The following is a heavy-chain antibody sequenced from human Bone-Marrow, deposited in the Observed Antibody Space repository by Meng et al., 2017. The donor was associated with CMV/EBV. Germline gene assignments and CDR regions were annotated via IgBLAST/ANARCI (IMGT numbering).Heavy chain of an antibody. CDR2: ISAYNGNT. D-gene: IGHD2-2*01. V-gene: IGHV1-18*01. CDR3: ARRYCSSTSCWIFDY. J-gene: IGHJ4*02. Sequence: ASVKVSCKASGYTFTSYGISWVRQAPGQGLEWMGWISAYNGNTNYAQKLQGRVTMTTDTSTSTAYMELRSLRSDDTAVYYCARRYCSSTSCWIFDYWGQGTLVTVSS. CDR1: GYTFTSYG.